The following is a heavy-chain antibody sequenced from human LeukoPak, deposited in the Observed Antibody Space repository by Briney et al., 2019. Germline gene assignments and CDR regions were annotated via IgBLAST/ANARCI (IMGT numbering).Heavy chain of an antibody. V-gene: IGHV4-34*01. CDR2: ISHSGST. Sequence: SETLSLTCAVYGGSFSGYYWSWIRQPPGKGLEWIGEISHSGSTNYNPSLKSRVTISVDTSKNQFSLKLSSVTAADTAVYYCASAMGADYGYFQHWGQGTLVTVSS. CDR3: ASAMGADYGYFQH. D-gene: IGHD4-17*01. CDR1: GGSFSGYY. J-gene: IGHJ1*01.